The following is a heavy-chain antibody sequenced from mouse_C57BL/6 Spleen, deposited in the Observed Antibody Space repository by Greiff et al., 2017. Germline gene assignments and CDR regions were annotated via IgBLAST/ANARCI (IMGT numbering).Heavy chain of an antibody. CDR3: ARRYGSSWDYYAMDY. Sequence: VKLQESGPGLVAPSQSLSITCTVSGFSLTSYGVDWVRQSPGKGLEWLGVIWGVGSTNYNSALKSRLSISKDNSKSQVFLKMNSLQTDDTAMYYCARRYGSSWDYYAMDYWGQGPSVTVSS. CDR2: IWGVGST. CDR1: GFSLTSYG. J-gene: IGHJ4*01. D-gene: IGHD1-1*01. V-gene: IGHV2-6*01.